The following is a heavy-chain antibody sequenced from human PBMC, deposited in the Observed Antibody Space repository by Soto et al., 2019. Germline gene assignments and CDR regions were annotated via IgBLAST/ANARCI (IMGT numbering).Heavy chain of an antibody. V-gene: IGHV3-23*01. J-gene: IGHJ6*03. CDR2: ISGSGGST. CDR3: AKGKTNYYYYMDV. Sequence: EVQLLESGGGLVQPGGSLRLSCAASGFTFSSYAMSWVRQAPGKGLGWVSAISGSGGSTYYADSVKGRFTISRDNSKTTLYLQMNGLRAEDTAVYYCAKGKTNYYYYMDVWGKGTTVTVSS. CDR1: GFTFSSYA.